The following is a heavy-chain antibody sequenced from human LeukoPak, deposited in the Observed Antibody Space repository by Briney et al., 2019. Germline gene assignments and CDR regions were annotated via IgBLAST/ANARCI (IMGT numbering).Heavy chain of an antibody. CDR2: IYHSGST. CDR1: GYSISSGYY. CDR3: ARAPSMIVVVITAGFDY. J-gene: IGHJ4*02. D-gene: IGHD3-22*01. Sequence: PSETLSLTCTVSGYSISSGYYWGWIRQPPGKGLEWIGSIYHSGSTYYNPSLKSRVTISVDTSKNQFSLKLSSVTAADTAVYYCARAPSMIVVVITAGFDYWGQGTLVTVSS. V-gene: IGHV4-38-2*02.